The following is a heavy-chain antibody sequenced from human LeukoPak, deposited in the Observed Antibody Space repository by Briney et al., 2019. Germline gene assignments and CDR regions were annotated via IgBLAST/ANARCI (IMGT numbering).Heavy chain of an antibody. CDR1: GGSFSGYY. Sequence: PSETLSLTCAVYGGSFSGYYWSWIRQPPGKGLEWIGEINHSGSTNYNPSLKSRVTISVDTSKNQFSLKLSSVTAADTAVYYCARGSQQRVRWGCAFDIWGQGTMVTVSS. CDR3: ARGSQQRVRWGCAFDI. V-gene: IGHV4-34*01. D-gene: IGHD6-13*01. CDR2: INHSGST. J-gene: IGHJ3*02.